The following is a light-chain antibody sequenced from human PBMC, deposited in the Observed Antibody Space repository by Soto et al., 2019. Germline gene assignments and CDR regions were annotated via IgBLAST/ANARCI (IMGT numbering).Light chain of an antibody. V-gene: IGKV3D-15*01. CDR3: QQYSNWPS. CDR1: QSVSSN. Sequence: EIVMTQSPATLSVSPGERATLSCRASQSVSSNLAWYQQKPGQAPRLLIYGASIRATGIPARFSGSGSGTEFTLTISSLQSEDFAVYYCQQYSNWPSFGQGTKVDIK. J-gene: IGKJ1*01. CDR2: GAS.